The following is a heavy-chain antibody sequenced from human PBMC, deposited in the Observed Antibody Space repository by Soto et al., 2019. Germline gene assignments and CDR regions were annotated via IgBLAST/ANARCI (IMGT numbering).Heavy chain of an antibody. CDR3: TRRKDDDYIWGSYRYSPEGYYYYYMDV. Sequence: GGSLRLSCAASGFTFSGSAMHWVRQASGKGLEWVGRIRSKANSYATAYAASVKGRFTISRDDSKNTAYLQMNSLKTEDTAVYYCTRRKDDDYIWGSYRYSPEGYYYYYMDVWGKGTTVTVSS. V-gene: IGHV3-73*01. CDR2: IRSKANSYAT. CDR1: GFTFSGSA. D-gene: IGHD3-16*02. J-gene: IGHJ6*03.